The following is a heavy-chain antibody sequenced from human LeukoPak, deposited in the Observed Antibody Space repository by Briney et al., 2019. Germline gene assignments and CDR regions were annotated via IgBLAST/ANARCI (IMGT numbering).Heavy chain of an antibody. Sequence: ASVKVSCKASGYTFTSYGISWVRQAPGQGLEWMGWISAYNGNTNYAQKLQGRVTMTTDTSTSTAYMELRSLRSDDTAVYYCARDRRYYGSGSNRDYWGQGTLVTVSS. CDR2: ISAYNGNT. J-gene: IGHJ4*02. CDR1: GYTFTSYG. CDR3: ARDRRYYGSGSNRDY. D-gene: IGHD3-10*01. V-gene: IGHV1-18*01.